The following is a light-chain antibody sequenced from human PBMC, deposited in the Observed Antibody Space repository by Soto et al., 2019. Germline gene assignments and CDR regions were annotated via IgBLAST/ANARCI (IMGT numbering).Light chain of an antibody. CDR1: QSVSSTY. CDR3: QQYDNSIT. V-gene: IGKV3-20*01. J-gene: IGKJ5*01. Sequence: EIVLTQSPDTLSLSPGESATLSCRASQSVSSTYLAWYQQKPGRAPRLLIYGASSRATGIPDRFIGSGSGTDFTLTISRLEPDDFAVFSCQQYDNSITFGQGTRLEIE. CDR2: GAS.